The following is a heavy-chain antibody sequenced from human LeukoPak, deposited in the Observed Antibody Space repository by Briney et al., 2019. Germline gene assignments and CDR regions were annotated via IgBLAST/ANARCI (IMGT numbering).Heavy chain of an antibody. J-gene: IGHJ6*03. V-gene: IGHV3-21*01. CDR2: ISSSSSYI. D-gene: IGHD3-10*01. CDR3: ARVIAARERAWFGELRLYYYSYIDV. CDR1: RFTFSSYS. Sequence: GGSLRLSCAASRFTFSSYSMNWVRQAPGRGLEWVSSISSSSSYIYYADSVKGRFTISRDNSKNTLYLQMNSLRAEDTAVYYCARVIAARERAWFGELRLYYYSYIDVWGKGTTVTISS.